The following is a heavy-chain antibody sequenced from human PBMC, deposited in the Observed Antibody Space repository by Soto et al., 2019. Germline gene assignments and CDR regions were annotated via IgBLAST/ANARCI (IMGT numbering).Heavy chain of an antibody. D-gene: IGHD4-17*01. CDR1: GYTFPTST. CDR2: IKAYSGNT. CDR3: AIDDYGDDDS. V-gene: IGHV1-18*01. J-gene: IGHJ4*02. Sequence: QLQLVQSGAEAKKPGASVKVSCKASGYTFPTSTISWVRQAPGQGLEWMGWIKAYSGNTNYAQKLQGRVTMTTDTSTNTAYMELRTLTTNDTAIYSCAIDDYGDDDSWGQGTLVNVSS.